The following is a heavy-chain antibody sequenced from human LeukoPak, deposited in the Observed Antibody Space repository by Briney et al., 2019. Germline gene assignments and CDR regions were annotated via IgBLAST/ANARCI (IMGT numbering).Heavy chain of an antibody. Sequence: PGGSLRLSCAASGFTFSSYSMDWVRQAPGKGLEWVSSISSSSSYIYYADSVKGRFTISRDNAKNSLYLQMNSLRAEDTAVYYCARDRTAGGIDYWGQGTLVTVSS. CDR2: ISSSSSYI. CDR1: GFTFSSYS. D-gene: IGHD2-8*02. J-gene: IGHJ4*02. CDR3: ARDRTAGGIDY. V-gene: IGHV3-21*01.